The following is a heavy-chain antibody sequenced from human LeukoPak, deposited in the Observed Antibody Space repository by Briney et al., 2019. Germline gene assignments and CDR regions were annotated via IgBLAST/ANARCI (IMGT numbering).Heavy chain of an antibody. CDR1: GFTFSSYS. Sequence: PGGSLRLSCAAFGFTFSSYSMNWVRQAPGKGLEWVSSISSSSSYIYYADSVKGRFTISRDNAKNSLYLQMNSLRAEDTAVYYCARQSANYYDSSLLADYWGQGTLVSVSS. J-gene: IGHJ4*02. D-gene: IGHD3-22*01. CDR3: ARQSANYYDSSLLADY. CDR2: ISSSSSYI. V-gene: IGHV3-21*01.